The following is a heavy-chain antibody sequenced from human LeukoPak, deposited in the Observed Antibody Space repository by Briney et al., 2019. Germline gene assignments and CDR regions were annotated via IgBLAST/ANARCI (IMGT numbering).Heavy chain of an antibody. CDR1: GFTLSSHW. CDR2: IKQDGSEK. CDR3: ASPLGGYLVGWCY. V-gene: IGHV3-7*01. Sequence: GGSLRLSCAASGFTLSSHWMSWVRQAPGEGLEWVANIKQDGSEKYYVDSVKGRFTISRDNAKNSLYLQMNSLRAEDTAVYYCASPLGGYLVGWCYWGQGTLVTVSS. D-gene: IGHD3-22*01. J-gene: IGHJ4*02.